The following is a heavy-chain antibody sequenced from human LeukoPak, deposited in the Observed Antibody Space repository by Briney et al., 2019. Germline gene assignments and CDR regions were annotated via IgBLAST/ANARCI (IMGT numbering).Heavy chain of an antibody. J-gene: IGHJ6*02. Sequence: SETLSLTCTVSGGSISSGGYYWSRIRQHPGKGLEWIGYNYYSGSTYYNPSLKSRVTISVDTSKNQFSLKLSSVTAADTAVYYCARDNRGIRFLEWFYGMDVWGQGTTVTVSS. CDR3: ARDNRGIRFLEWFYGMDV. CDR2: NYYSGST. V-gene: IGHV4-31*03. CDR1: GGSISSGGYY. D-gene: IGHD3-3*01.